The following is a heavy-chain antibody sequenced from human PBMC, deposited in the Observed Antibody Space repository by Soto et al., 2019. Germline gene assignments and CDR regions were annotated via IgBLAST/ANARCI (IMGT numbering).Heavy chain of an antibody. Sequence: TLSLTCTVPGGSISRGGYYWSWIRQHPGKCLEWIGCIYDSGSTYYNPSLKSRVTISVDTSKNQFSLKLSSVTAADTAVYYCARSLVDTAMVGSVVENWFDPWGQGTLVTVSS. CDR2: IYDSGST. V-gene: IGHV4-31*03. CDR3: ARSLVDTAMVGSVVENWFDP. D-gene: IGHD5-18*01. J-gene: IGHJ5*02. CDR1: GGSISRGGYY.